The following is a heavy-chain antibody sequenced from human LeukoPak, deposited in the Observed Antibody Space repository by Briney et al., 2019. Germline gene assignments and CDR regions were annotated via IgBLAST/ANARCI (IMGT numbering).Heavy chain of an antibody. CDR2: IRSSSSTI. CDR1: GFTFSSYS. CDR3: ARDRRVGGTYPDAFDV. Sequence: GGSLRLSCAASGFTFSSYSMNWVRQVPGKGLEWVSYIRSSSSTIEYADSVKGRFTISRDNAKNSLYLQMNSLRAEDTAVYYCARDRRVGGTYPDAFDVWGQGTVVTVSS. V-gene: IGHV3-48*01. J-gene: IGHJ3*01. D-gene: IGHD3-16*01.